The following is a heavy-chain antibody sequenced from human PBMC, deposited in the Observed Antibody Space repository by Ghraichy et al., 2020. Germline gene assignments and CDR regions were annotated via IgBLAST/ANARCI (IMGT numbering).Heavy chain of an antibody. Sequence: GSLRLSCAASGFTFSNYEMNWVRQAPGKGLEWVSYISSNGNTIYYTDSVKGRFTISRDNAKNSLYLQMNSLRAEDSALYYCVSPIGYWGQGTLVTVSS. CDR3: VSPIGY. CDR1: GFTFSNYE. V-gene: IGHV3-48*03. J-gene: IGHJ4*02. CDR2: ISSNGNTI. D-gene: IGHD1-26*01.